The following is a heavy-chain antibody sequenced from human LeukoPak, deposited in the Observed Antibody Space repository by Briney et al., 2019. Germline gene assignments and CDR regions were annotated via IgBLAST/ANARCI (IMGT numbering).Heavy chain of an antibody. CDR3: AKGSAYGDYYYYGMDV. CDR2: ISNSGSST. V-gene: IGHV3-23*01. CDR1: GFTFTSYA. J-gene: IGHJ6*02. D-gene: IGHD4-17*01. Sequence: GGSLRLSCAASGFTFTSYAMTWVRQAPGKGLEWVSGISNSGSSTYYADSVKGRFTISRDNSRNTLYLQMNSLIPEDTAVYYCAKGSAYGDYYYYGMDVWGQGTTVTVSS.